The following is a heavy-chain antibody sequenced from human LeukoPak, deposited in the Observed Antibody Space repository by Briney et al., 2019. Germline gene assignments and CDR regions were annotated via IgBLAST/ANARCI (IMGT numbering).Heavy chain of an antibody. CDR3: ARDPQNSSPMIFDY. CDR2: IKQDGSEK. J-gene: IGHJ4*02. V-gene: IGHV3-7*01. D-gene: IGHD3-22*01. Sequence: PGGSLRLSCAASGFTFSSYWMSWVRQAPGKGLEWVANIKQDGSEKYYVASVKGRFTISRDNTKNSLYLQMNSLRAEDTAVYYCARDPQNSSPMIFDYWGQGTLVTVSS. CDR1: GFTFSSYW.